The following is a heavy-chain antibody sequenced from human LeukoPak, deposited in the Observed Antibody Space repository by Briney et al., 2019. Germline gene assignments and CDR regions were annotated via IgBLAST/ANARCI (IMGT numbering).Heavy chain of an antibody. CDR3: ASDIQWAFDY. CDR2: ISSSTNRI. V-gene: IGHV3-48*02. Sequence: GSLSPSCGASGSTFNSYSMNWVRQAPGKGLEWVSYISSSTNRIYYADSVKGRFTISRDSARRSLFLQMNSLRDEDTAVYYCASDIQWAFDYWGQGTVVTVSS. D-gene: IGHD1-26*01. CDR1: GSTFNSYS. J-gene: IGHJ4*02.